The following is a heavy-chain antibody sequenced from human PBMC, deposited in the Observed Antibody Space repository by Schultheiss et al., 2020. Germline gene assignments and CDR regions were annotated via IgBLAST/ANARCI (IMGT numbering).Heavy chain of an antibody. CDR2: KSYSGST. D-gene: IGHD2-2*01. Sequence: SETLSLTCTVSGGSVSSGSYYWSWIRQPPGKGLEWIGYKSYSGSTNHNAALKSRVTMSVDTSNNQFSLTLISVTAADTAVYYCARGHIVVVPAATGGGFDPWGQGTLVTVSS. CDR1: GGSVSSGSYY. J-gene: IGHJ5*02. CDR3: ARGHIVVVPAATGGGFDP. V-gene: IGHV4-61*01.